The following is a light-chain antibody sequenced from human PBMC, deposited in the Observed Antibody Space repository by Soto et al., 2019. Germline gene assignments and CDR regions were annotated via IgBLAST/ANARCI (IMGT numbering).Light chain of an antibody. J-gene: IGKJ2*01. V-gene: IGKV3-20*01. CDR3: QQYGDSPMYT. CDR2: GAS. Sequence: EIVLTQSPGTLYSSPGERATLSCRASQSVSSSHLAWYQQKPGQAPRLLIYGASSRATGIPDRFSGSGSGTDFTLTISRLEPEDFAVYFCQQYGDSPMYTLGQGTKLEI. CDR1: QSVSSSH.